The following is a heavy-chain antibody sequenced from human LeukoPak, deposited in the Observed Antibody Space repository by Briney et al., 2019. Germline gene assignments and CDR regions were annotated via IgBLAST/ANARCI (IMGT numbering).Heavy chain of an antibody. J-gene: IGHJ6*03. V-gene: IGHV1-8*01. D-gene: IGHD2-2*01. CDR2: MNPNSGNT. Sequence: ASVKVSCKASGYTFTSYDINWVRQATGQGLEWMGWMNPNSGNTGYAQKFQGRVTMTRNTSISTAYMELSSLRSEDTAVYYCARATRTPIIVVGPDPTYYYYMDVWGKGTTVTVSS. CDR1: GYTFTSYD. CDR3: ARATRTPIIVVGPDPTYYYYMDV.